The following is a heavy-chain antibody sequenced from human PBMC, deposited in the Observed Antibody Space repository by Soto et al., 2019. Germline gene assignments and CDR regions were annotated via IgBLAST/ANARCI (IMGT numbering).Heavy chain of an antibody. D-gene: IGHD6-19*01. CDR1: GYSFTSYW. V-gene: IGHV5-51*01. Sequence: GESLKISCKGSGYSFTSYWIGWVRQMPGKGLEWMGIIYVGDSDSRYSPSFQGQVTFSADKSVSTAYLQWSSLKASDTAMYYCARGGNGWSTGGIYYYYGLDVWGQGTTVTVSS. CDR2: IYVGDSDS. J-gene: IGHJ6*02. CDR3: ARGGNGWSTGGIYYYYGLDV.